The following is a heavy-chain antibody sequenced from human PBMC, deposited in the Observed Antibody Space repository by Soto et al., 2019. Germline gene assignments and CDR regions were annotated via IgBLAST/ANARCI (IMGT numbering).Heavy chain of an antibody. CDR1: GFTFSSYS. CDR3: ARAGSLFCSGGSCYPYYYYYYYMDV. J-gene: IGHJ6*03. V-gene: IGHV3-21*01. Sequence: GGSLRLSCAASGFTFSSYSMNWVRQAPGKGLEWVSSISSSSSYIYYADSVKGRFTISRDNAKNSLYLQMNSLRAEDTAVYYCARAGSLFCSGGSCYPYYYYYYYMDVWGKGTTVTVSS. D-gene: IGHD2-15*01. CDR2: ISSSSSYI.